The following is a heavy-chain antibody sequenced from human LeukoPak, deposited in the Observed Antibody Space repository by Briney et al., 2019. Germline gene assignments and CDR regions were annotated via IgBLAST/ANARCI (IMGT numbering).Heavy chain of an antibody. Sequence: GSLRLSCAVSGFSVSDKYMSWVRQAPGKGLEWVSGLYNGGNKYYADFVKGRFTISRDHSNNMVFLQMNSLTVEDTALYYCAGGQMFTSGGFDNWGQGTLVTVSS. CDR1: GFSVSDKY. J-gene: IGHJ4*02. D-gene: IGHD6-19*01. CDR3: AGGQMFTSGGFDN. CDR2: LYNGGNK. V-gene: IGHV3-53*01.